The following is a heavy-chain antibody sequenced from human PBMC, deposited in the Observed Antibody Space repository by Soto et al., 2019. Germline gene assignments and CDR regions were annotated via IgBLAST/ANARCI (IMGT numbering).Heavy chain of an antibody. D-gene: IGHD6-13*01. CDR3: TRDASRDSSARGWFDP. Sequence: LRLSCAASGFTFRSSTMNWVRQAPGKGLEWVSTISSNSAYIYYTDALRGRFTISRDNAKNSLHLQMNSLRAEDTAVYYCTRDASRDSSARGWFDPWGPGTLVTVSS. CDR1: GFTFRSST. V-gene: IGHV3-21*01. J-gene: IGHJ5*02. CDR2: ISSNSAYI.